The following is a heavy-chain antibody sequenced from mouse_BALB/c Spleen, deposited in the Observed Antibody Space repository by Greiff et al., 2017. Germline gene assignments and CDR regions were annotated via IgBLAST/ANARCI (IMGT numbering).Heavy chain of an antibody. CDR3: AREFVYYGSRGAMDY. V-gene: IGHV1-87*01. Sequence: VQLQQSGAELARPGASVKLSCKASGYTFTSYWMQWVKQRPGQGLEWIGAIYPGDGDTRYTQKFKGKATLTADKSSSTAYMQLSSLASEDSAVYYCAREFVYYGSRGAMDYWGQGTSVTVSS. CDR2: IYPGDGDT. J-gene: IGHJ4*01. D-gene: IGHD1-1*01. CDR1: GYTFTSYW.